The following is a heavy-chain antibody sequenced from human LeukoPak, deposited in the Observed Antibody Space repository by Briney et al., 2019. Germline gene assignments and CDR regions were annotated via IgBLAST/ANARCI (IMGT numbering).Heavy chain of an antibody. CDR2: IYYSGST. Sequence: PSETLSLTCTVSGGSLSSYYWSWIRQPPGKGLGWIGYIYYSGSTNYNPSLKSRVTISVDTSKNQFSLKLSSVTAADTAVYYCARVYCSSTSCYHFDYWGQGTLVTVSS. CDR1: GGSLSSYY. CDR3: ARVYCSSTSCYHFDY. J-gene: IGHJ4*02. D-gene: IGHD2-2*01. V-gene: IGHV4-59*01.